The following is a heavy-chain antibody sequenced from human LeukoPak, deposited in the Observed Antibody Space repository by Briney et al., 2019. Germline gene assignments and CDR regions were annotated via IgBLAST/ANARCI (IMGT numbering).Heavy chain of an antibody. CDR1: GFTFSSYV. D-gene: IGHD2-2*01. CDR3: ARDPGYCSSTSCPPSG. Sequence: GGSLRLSCAASGFTFSSYVMSWVRQAPGKGLEWVSVIYSGGSTYYADSVKGRFTISRHNSKNTLYLQMNSLRAEDTAVYYCARDPGYCSSTSCPPSGWGQGTLVTVSS. J-gene: IGHJ4*02. V-gene: IGHV3-53*04. CDR2: IYSGGST.